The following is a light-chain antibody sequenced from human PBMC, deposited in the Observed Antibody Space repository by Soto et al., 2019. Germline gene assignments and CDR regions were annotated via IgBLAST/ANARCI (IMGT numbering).Light chain of an antibody. J-gene: IGLJ3*02. CDR3: QSYDFSLSVGV. Sequence: QLVLTQPPSVSGAPGQRVTISCTGSSSNIGARFDVHWYQQLPGTAPKLLIYGNSNRPSGVPDRFSGSKSGTSASLAITGLQAEDEADYYCQSYDFSLSVGVFGGGTQLTVL. CDR2: GNS. V-gene: IGLV1-40*01. CDR1: SSNIGARFD.